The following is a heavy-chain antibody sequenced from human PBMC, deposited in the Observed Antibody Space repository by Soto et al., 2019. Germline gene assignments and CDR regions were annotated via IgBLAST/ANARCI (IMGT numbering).Heavy chain of an antibody. CDR2: INAGNGNT. CDR3: AREPLLIVGPDAFDI. CDR1: GYTFTSYA. D-gene: IGHD3-22*01. J-gene: IGHJ3*02. V-gene: IGHV1-3*01. Sequence: ASVKGSCKASGYTFTSYAMHWLRQAPGQRLEWMGWINAGNGNTKYSQKFQGRVTITRDTSASTAYMELSSLRSEDTAVYYCAREPLLIVGPDAFDIWGQGTMVTVSS.